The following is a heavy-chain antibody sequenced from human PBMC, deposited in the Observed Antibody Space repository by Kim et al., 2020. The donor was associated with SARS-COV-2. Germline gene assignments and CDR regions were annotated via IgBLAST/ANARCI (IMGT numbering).Heavy chain of an antibody. Sequence: GGSLRLSCAASGFTFSDHYMIWIRQAPGKGLELVSYMSRSGNIIHYADSVKGRFTISRDNAKNSLYLQMNSLRAEDTAVYYCARDRGVLGVLGWLSDWGQGTLVTVSS. J-gene: IGHJ4*02. D-gene: IGHD3-3*01. V-gene: IGHV3-11*01. CDR2: MSRSGNII. CDR3: ARDRGVLGVLGWLSD. CDR1: GFTFSDHY.